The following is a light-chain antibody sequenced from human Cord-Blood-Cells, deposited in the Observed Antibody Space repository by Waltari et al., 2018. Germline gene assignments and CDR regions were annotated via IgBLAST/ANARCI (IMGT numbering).Light chain of an antibody. J-gene: IGLJ2*01. CDR2: DVS. Sequence: QSALTQPASVSGSPGQSITISCTGTSSDVGGYNYVSWYQQHPGKAPKLMIYDVSNRPSVFSNHFPGSKSGNTASRSISGLQAEDEADYYCSSYTSSSTLVVFGGGTKLTVL. CDR1: SSDVGGYNY. CDR3: SSYTSSSTLVV. V-gene: IGLV2-14*01.